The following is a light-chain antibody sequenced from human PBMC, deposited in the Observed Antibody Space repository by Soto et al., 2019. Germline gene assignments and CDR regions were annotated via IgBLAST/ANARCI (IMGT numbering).Light chain of an antibody. CDR3: SLYTSNGSLI. V-gene: IGLV2-18*01. CDR2: GVN. Sequence: QSALTQPPSVSGSPGQSVTISCTGTTTDVANYNSVSWYQQAPDTAPKAIIYGVNNRPSGAPDRFSGSTSGNTASLTISGLQAEDEADYYCSLYTSNGSLIFGAGTKVTVL. J-gene: IGLJ1*01. CDR1: TTDVANYNS.